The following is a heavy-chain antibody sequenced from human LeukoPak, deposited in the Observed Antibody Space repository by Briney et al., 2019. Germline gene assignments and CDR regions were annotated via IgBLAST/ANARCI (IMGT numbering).Heavy chain of an antibody. Sequence: SETLSLTCAVYGGSFSGYYWSWIRQPPGKGLEWIGEINHSGSTNYNPSLKSRVTISVDTSKNQFSLKLSSVTAADTAVYYCARRSRQGRYFDLWGRGTLVTVSS. V-gene: IGHV4-34*01. CDR1: GGSFSGYY. J-gene: IGHJ2*01. CDR3: ARRSRQGRYFDL. CDR2: INHSGST.